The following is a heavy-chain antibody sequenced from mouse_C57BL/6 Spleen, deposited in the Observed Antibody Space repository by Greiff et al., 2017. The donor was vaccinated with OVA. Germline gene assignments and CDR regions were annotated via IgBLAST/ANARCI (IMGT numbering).Heavy chain of an antibody. CDR3: AYCYGSSAYAMDY. J-gene: IGHJ4*01. CDR2: INPSNGGN. Sequence: QVQLQQPGPELVKPGASVKLSCKASGYTFTSYWMHWVKQRPGQGLEWIGNINPSNGGNTYNEKCKGNATLTVYKSSSTANMQLSSLTSENSAVYYCAYCYGSSAYAMDYWGQGTSVTVSS. V-gene: IGHV1-53*01. D-gene: IGHD1-1*01. CDR1: GYTFTSYW.